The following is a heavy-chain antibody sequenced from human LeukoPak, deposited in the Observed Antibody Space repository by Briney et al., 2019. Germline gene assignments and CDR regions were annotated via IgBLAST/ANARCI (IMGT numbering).Heavy chain of an antibody. CDR2: IYYSGRT. Sequence: SETLSLTCTVSGVSISSYYWSWIRQPPGKGLEWIGYIYYSGRTNYNPSLKSRVTISVDTSKNQFSLKLSSVTAADTAVYYCARVVVPGAFDIWGQGTMVTVSS. V-gene: IGHV4-59*12. D-gene: IGHD2-15*01. J-gene: IGHJ3*02. CDR3: ARVVVPGAFDI. CDR1: GVSISSYY.